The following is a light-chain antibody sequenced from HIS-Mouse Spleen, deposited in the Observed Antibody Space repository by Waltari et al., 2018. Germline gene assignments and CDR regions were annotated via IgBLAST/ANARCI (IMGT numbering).Light chain of an antibody. V-gene: IGLV2-8*01. Sequence: QSALTQPPSASGSPGQSVTISCTGTSSDVGGYNYVSWYQQHPGKAPKLMIYEVSKRPSGVPDRFSGPKSGNTASLTVSGLQAEDEADYYCSSYAGSNNPYWVFGGGTKLTVL. CDR2: EVS. CDR3: SSYAGSNNPYWV. J-gene: IGLJ3*02. CDR1: SSDVGGYNY.